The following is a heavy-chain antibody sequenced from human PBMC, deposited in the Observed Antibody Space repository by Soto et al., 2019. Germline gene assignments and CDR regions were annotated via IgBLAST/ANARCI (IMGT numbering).Heavy chain of an antibody. CDR1: GFTFSSYA. J-gene: IGHJ1*01. Sequence: EVQLLESGGGLVQPGGSLRLFCAASGFTFSSYAMSWVRQAPGKGLEWVSAISGSGSSTYYADSVKGRFTISRDNSKNTLYLQMNSLRAEDTAVYYCAKDLYSSSWGYFQHWGQGTLVTVSS. CDR3: AKDLYSSSWGYFQH. V-gene: IGHV3-23*01. D-gene: IGHD6-13*01. CDR2: ISGSGSST.